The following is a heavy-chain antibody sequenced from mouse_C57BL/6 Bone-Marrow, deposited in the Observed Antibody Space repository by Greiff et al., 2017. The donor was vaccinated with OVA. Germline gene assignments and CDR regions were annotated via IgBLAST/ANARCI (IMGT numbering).Heavy chain of an antibody. CDR3: ARGDYYYGSSPFDY. V-gene: IGHV3-6*01. CDR2: ISYDGSN. Sequence: EVKLMESGPGLVKPSQSLSLTCSVTGYSITSGYYWNWIRQFPGNKLEWMGYISYDGSNNYNPSLKNRISITRDTSKNQFFLKLNSVTTEDTATYYCARGDYYYGSSPFDYWGQGTTLTVSS. J-gene: IGHJ2*01. D-gene: IGHD1-1*01. CDR1: GYSITSGYY.